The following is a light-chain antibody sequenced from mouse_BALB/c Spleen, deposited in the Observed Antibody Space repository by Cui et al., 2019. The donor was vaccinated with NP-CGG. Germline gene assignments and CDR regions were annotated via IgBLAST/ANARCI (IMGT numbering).Light chain of an antibody. CDR1: TGAITTSNY. V-gene: IGLV1*01. CDR3: ALWYSNHWV. Sequence: QAVVTQASALTPSPGETVTLTCRSSTGAITTSNYANWVQEKPDHLFTGLIGGTNNRAPVVPARISGSLIGDKAALTITGAQTDDEAIYFCALWYSNHWVFGGGTKLTVL. J-gene: IGLJ1*01. CDR2: GTN.